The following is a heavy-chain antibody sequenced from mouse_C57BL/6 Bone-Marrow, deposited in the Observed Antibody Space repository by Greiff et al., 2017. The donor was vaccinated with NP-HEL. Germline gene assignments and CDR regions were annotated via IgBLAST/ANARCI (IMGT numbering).Heavy chain of an antibody. J-gene: IGHJ2*01. CDR2: IYPGSGST. CDR1: GYTFTSYW. Sequence: VQLQQSGAELVKPGASVKMSCKASGYTFTSYWITWVKQRPGQGLEWIGDIYPGSGSTNYNEKFKSKATLTVDRSSSTAYMQLSSLTSEDSAVYYCARGGRQLRLHWGQGTTLTVSS. D-gene: IGHD3-2*02. V-gene: IGHV1-55*01. CDR3: ARGGRQLRLH.